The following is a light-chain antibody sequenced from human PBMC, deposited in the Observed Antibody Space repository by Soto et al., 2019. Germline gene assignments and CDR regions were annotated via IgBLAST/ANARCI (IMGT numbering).Light chain of an antibody. J-gene: IGKJ4*01. CDR1: QSVRSSY. V-gene: IGKV3-20*01. CDR2: GAS. Sequence: QSPVTLSLSQGERATLSCRASQSVRSSYLAWYQQKPGQAPRLLIYGASSRATGIPDRFSGSGSGTDFTLTISRLEPEDFAVYYCQQYGSLLTFCGGTKVDIK. CDR3: QQYGSLLT.